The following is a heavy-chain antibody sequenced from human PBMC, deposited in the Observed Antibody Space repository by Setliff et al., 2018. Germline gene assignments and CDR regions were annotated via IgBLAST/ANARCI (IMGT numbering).Heavy chain of an antibody. CDR2: IYHSGDA. D-gene: IGHD2-15*01. Sequence: PSETLFLTCTVSGGSISSHYWSWIRQPPGKGLEWIGYIYHSGDARYNLSLKSRVTISVDTSKNQFSLKLSSVTAADTAVYYCARHEEGYCDGGSCPYYFDYWGQGTLVTVSS. CDR3: ARHEEGYCDGGSCPYYFDY. J-gene: IGHJ4*02. CDR1: GGSISSHY. V-gene: IGHV4-59*08.